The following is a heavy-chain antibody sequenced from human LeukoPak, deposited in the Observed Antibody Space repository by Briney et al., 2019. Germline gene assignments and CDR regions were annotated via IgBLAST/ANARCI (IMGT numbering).Heavy chain of an antibody. J-gene: IGHJ4*02. V-gene: IGHV1-3*01. CDR1: GYTFTSYA. D-gene: IGHD2-2*01. CDR3: ARDPLLGHCSSTSCYPPSYYFDY. Sequence: ASVKVSCKASGYTFTSYAMHWVRQAPGQRLEWMGWINAGNGNTKYSQKFQGRVTITRDTSASTAYMELSSLRSEDTAVYYCARDPLLGHCSSTSCYPPSYYFDYWGQGTLVTVSS. CDR2: INAGNGNT.